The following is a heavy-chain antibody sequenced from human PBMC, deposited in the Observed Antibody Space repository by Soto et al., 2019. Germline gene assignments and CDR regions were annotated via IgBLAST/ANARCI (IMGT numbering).Heavy chain of an antibody. CDR1: GYTFTSYD. Sequence: QVQLVQSGAEVKKPGASVKVSCKASGYTFTSYDINWVRQATGQGLEWMGWMNPKSGNTGYAQKFQGRVTMTRNTSISTAYMELSSLRSEGTAVYYCAGIDCSSTSCSPLGMDVWGQGTTVTVSS. V-gene: IGHV1-8*01. CDR2: MNPKSGNT. J-gene: IGHJ6*02. CDR3: AGIDCSSTSCSPLGMDV. D-gene: IGHD2-2*01.